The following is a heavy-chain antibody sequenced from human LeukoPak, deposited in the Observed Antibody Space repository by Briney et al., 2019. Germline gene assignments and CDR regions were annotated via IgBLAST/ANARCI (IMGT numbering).Heavy chain of an antibody. V-gene: IGHV3-23*01. J-gene: IGHJ4*02. CDR1: GFTFSSYA. CDR3: AKVIPHIVATDPIDY. D-gene: IGHD5-12*01. Sequence: HPGGSLRLSCVASGFTFSSYAMSWVRQAPGKGLDWVSGIRGSGDSTYYADSVKGRFTISRDNSKNTLYLQMNSLRAEDTAVYYCAKVIPHIVATDPIDYWGQGTLVTVSS. CDR2: IRGSGDST.